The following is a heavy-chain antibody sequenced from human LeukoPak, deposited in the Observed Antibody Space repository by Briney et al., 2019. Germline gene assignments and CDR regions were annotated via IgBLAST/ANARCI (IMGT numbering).Heavy chain of an antibody. CDR3: AKRTNSSDYAAPNKFLYMDV. D-gene: IGHD3-22*01. Sequence: GGSLRLSCVVSGSTLTSYAMTWVRQAPGKGLEWVSGVSGSGFTTYYADSVKGRFTVFRDNAKNTLHLQMNSLRVEDTAVYYCAKRTNSSDYAAPNKFLYMDVWAKGTTVTVSS. J-gene: IGHJ6*03. CDR1: GSTLTSYA. V-gene: IGHV3-23*01. CDR2: VSGSGFTT.